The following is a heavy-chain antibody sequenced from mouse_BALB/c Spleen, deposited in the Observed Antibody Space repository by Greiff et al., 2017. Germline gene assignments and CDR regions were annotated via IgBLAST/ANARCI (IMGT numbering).Heavy chain of an antibody. CDR1: GYSITSDYA. J-gene: IGHJ3*01. Sequence: EVKLMESGPGLVKPSQSLSLTCTVTGYSITSDYAWNWIRQFPGNKLEWMGYISYSGSTTYNPSLKSRISITPYTSKNQFLLQLNSVTTEDTSTYYCARGGTWFAYWGQGTLVTVSA. CDR3: ARGGTWFAY. V-gene: IGHV3-2*02. CDR2: ISYSGST.